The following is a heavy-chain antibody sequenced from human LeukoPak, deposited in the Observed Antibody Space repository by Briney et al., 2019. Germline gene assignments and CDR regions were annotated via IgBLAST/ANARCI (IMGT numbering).Heavy chain of an antibody. V-gene: IGHV3-53*01. CDR2: IYSGGST. CDR1: GFTVSSNY. Sequence: GGSLRLSCAASGFTVSSNYMSWVRQAPGKGLEWVSVIYSGGSTYYADSVKGRFTISRDNSKNTLYLQMNSLRAEDTAVYYCARVSSSSWYAVDYWGQGTLATVSS. D-gene: IGHD6-13*01. CDR3: ARVSSSSWYAVDY. J-gene: IGHJ4*02.